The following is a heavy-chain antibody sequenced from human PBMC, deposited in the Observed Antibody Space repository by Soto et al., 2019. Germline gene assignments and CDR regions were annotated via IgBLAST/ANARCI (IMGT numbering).Heavy chain of an antibody. CDR2: IIPLFGTT. Sequence: QVQVVQSGAEVKRPGSSVNVSCKASGGYFNNRQTLNSYPISWVRQAPGQGLEWMGGIIPLFGTTNYAQRFQGRVTITADKSTSTTDRELNNVTSDDTAVYYCSKSCGGEIYYYYYAMDVWGQGTMVTVSS. D-gene: IGHD3-16*01. V-gene: IGHV1-69*06. CDR1: GGYFNNRQTLNSYP. J-gene: IGHJ6*02. CDR3: SKSCGGEIYYYYYAMDV.